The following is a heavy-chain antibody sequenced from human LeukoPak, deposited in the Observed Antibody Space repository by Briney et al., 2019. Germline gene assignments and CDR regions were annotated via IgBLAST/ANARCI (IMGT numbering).Heavy chain of an antibody. CDR3: ARDLWGAAAGIDY. CDR1: GFTFSTYA. J-gene: IGHJ4*02. D-gene: IGHD6-13*01. CDR2: ISYDGSNK. V-gene: IGHV3-30*04. Sequence: GGSLRLSCAASGFTFSTYAMSWVRQAPGKGLEWVAVISYDGSNKYYADSVKGRFTISRDNSKNTLYLQMNSLRAEDTAVYYCARDLWGAAAGIDYWGQGTLVTVSS.